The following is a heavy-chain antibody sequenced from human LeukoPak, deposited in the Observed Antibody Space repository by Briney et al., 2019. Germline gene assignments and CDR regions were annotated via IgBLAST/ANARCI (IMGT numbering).Heavy chain of an antibody. D-gene: IGHD2-2*01. V-gene: IGHV3-11*01. Sequence: PGGSLRLSCAASGFTFSDYYMSWIRQAPGKGLEWVSYISSSGSTIYYADSVKGRFTISRDNAKNSLYLQMNSLRAEDTAVYYCAKVFYVRYCSSTSCPFDYWGQGTLVTVSS. CDR2: ISSSGSTI. CDR1: GFTFSDYY. J-gene: IGHJ4*02. CDR3: AKVFYVRYCSSTSCPFDY.